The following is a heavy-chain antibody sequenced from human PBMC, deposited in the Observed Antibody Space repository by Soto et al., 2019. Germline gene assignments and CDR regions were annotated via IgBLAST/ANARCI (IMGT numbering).Heavy chain of an antibody. CDR3: ATGQIYYGSHY. Sequence: SETLSLTCTVSGGSISHYYWSWIRQPPGKGLEWIGYVYYIGSTNYNPSLMSRVTISLDTSKNQFSLKLSSVTAADTAVYYCATGQIYYGSHYWGQGTLVTVSS. CDR1: GGSISHYY. J-gene: IGHJ4*02. V-gene: IGHV4-59*01. CDR2: VYYIGST. D-gene: IGHD3-10*01.